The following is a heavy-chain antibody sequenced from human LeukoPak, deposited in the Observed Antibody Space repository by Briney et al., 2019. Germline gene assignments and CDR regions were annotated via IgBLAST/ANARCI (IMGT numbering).Heavy chain of an antibody. Sequence: ASVKVSCKASGYTFTSYDINWVRQATGQGLEWMGWMNPNSGNTGYAQKFQGRVTMTRNTSISTAYMELSSLRSEDTAVYYCARGPTRTSKVARWLFDYWGQGTLVTVSS. CDR1: GYTFTSYD. CDR3: ARGPTRTSKVARWLFDY. CDR2: MNPNSGNT. D-gene: IGHD5-24*01. V-gene: IGHV1-8*01. J-gene: IGHJ4*02.